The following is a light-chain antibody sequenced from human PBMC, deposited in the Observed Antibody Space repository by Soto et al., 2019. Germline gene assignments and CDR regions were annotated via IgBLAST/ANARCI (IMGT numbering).Light chain of an antibody. Sequence: EIVLTQSPATLSLSPGETATLSCRASQTIRTYLAWYQQRPGQAPRLLIYEASNRATGIPAKFGGSGSGTDFTLTISSLEPEDSAVYYCQYRNSRRFTCGPGTRVEI. CDR1: QTIRTY. CDR3: QYRNSRRFT. J-gene: IGKJ3*01. V-gene: IGKV3-11*01. CDR2: EAS.